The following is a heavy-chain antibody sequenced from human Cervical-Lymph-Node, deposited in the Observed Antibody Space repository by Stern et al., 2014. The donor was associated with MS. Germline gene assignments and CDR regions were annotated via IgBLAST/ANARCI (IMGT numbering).Heavy chain of an antibody. V-gene: IGHV1-24*01. CDR3: ATDCDDFRSGYSAPTKGYGLDV. CDR2: FDPEDGET. D-gene: IGHD3-3*01. CDR1: GYTLSELS. Sequence: DQLVESGAEVKKPGASVKVSCTVSGYTLSELSMHWVRQAPGQGLEWMGGFDPEDGETIYAQRFQGRGSMTEDTSTDTAYMELRSLTFEDTAVYYCATDCDDFRSGYSAPTKGYGLDVWGQGTTVTVTS. J-gene: IGHJ6*02.